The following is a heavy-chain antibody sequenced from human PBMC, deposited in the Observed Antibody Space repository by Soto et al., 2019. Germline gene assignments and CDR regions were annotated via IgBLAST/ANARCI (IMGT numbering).Heavy chain of an antibody. CDR1: GFTFSDYY. D-gene: IGHD4-17*01. CDR2: ISSSSRYT. CDR3: ARPAHDYGGNYFDY. V-gene: IGHV3-11*06. J-gene: IGHJ4*02. Sequence: GGSLRLSCAASGFTFSDYYMSWIRQAPGKGLEWVSYISSSSRYTNYADSVKGRFSISRDNAKHSLYLQMNSLRAEDTAVYYCARPAHDYGGNYFDYWCQGTLVTVSS.